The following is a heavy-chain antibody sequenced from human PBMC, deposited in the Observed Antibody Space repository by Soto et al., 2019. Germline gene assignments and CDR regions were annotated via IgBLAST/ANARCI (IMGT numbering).Heavy chain of an antibody. CDR3: AGDWNGDKYFDY. CDR1: EFNVTKGH. D-gene: IGHD4-17*01. J-gene: IGHJ4*02. V-gene: IGHV3-53*01. Sequence: ESGGALIQPGGSLRLACAASEFNVTKGHMNWVRQAPGKGLEWVSVIFGDGNTKFADSVKGRFTISRDTFKNTVFLQMNSLRAEDTAIYYCAGDWNGDKYFDYWDQGTLVTVSS. CDR2: IFGDGNT.